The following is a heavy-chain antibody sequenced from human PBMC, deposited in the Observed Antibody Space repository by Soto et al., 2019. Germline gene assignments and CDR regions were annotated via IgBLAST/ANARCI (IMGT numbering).Heavy chain of an antibody. J-gene: IGHJ4*02. CDR1: GFTFSSYS. CDR3: ALGPMVKQSPRG. V-gene: IGHV3-48*02. CDR2: ISSSSSTI. D-gene: IGHD3-10*01. Sequence: EVQLVESGGGLVQPGGSLRLSCAASGFTFSSYSMNWVRQAPGKGLEWVSYISSSSSTIYYADSVKGRFTISRDNAKNALYPQMNSLRDEDTAVYYCALGPMVKQSPRGWGQGTLVTVSS.